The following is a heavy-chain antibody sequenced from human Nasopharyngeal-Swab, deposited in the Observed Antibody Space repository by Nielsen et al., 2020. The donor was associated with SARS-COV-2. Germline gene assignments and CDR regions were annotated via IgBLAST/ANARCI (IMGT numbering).Heavy chain of an antibody. J-gene: IGHJ4*02. D-gene: IGHD6-19*01. CDR2: IYSGGST. V-gene: IGHV3-53*01. CDR3: AREGYSSGWLDY. Sequence: VRQAPGKGLEWVSVIYSGGSTYYADSVKGRFTISRDNSKNTLYLQMNSLRAEDTAVYYCAREGYSSGWLDYWGQGTPVTVSS.